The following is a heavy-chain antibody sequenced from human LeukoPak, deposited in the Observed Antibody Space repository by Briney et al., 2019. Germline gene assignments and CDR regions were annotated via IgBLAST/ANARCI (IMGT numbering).Heavy chain of an antibody. CDR3: AKDASGIAAAGTAH. D-gene: IGHD6-13*01. Sequence: ASVKVSCKASGYTFTGYHMHWVRQAPGQGLEWMGWINPNSGGTNYAQKFQGRVTMTRDTSISTAYMELSRLRSDDTAVYYCAKDASGIAAAGTAHWGQGTLVTVSS. J-gene: IGHJ4*02. CDR2: INPNSGGT. CDR1: GYTFTGYH. V-gene: IGHV1-2*02.